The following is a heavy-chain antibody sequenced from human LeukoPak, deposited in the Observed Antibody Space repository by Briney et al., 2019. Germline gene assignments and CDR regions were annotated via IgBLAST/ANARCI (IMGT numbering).Heavy chain of an antibody. J-gene: IGHJ4*02. CDR1: GFTFSSYA. D-gene: IGHD6-19*01. V-gene: IGHV3-64D*06. CDR3: VKEGNSQWLGQLLFDY. CDR2: ISSNGGST. Sequence: GGSLRLSCSASGFTFSSYAMRWVRQAPGKGLEYVSAISSNGGSTYYADSVKGRFTISRDNSKNTLYLQMSSLRAEDTAVYYCVKEGNSQWLGQLLFDYWGQGTLVTVSS.